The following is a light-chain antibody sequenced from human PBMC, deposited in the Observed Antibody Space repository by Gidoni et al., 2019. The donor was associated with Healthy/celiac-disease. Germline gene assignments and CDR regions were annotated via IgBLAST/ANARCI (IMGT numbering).Light chain of an antibody. Sequence: SYELTQPLSVSVALGPTARITCGGNNTGSKNVHWYQQRPGQAPVLVIYRDSNRPPGIPERFSGSNSGNTATLTISRAQAGDEADYYCQVWDSSTVFGGGTKLTVL. CDR1: NTGSKN. CDR3: QVWDSSTV. V-gene: IGLV3-9*01. J-gene: IGLJ3*02. CDR2: RDS.